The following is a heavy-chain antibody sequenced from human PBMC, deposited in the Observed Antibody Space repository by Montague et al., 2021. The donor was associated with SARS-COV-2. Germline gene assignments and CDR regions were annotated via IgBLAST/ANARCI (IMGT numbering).Heavy chain of an antibody. Sequence: SETLSLTCTVSGGSISTYYWSWIRQPPGKGLEWIGYIYYSGGTYYNPSLKSRVTILVDTSKNQFSLKVSSVTAADTAVYYCARNIGRFGELAVLGKDAFDVWGQGTMVTVSS. J-gene: IGHJ3*01. V-gene: IGHV4-59*08. CDR2: IYYSGGT. D-gene: IGHD3-10*01. CDR1: GGSISTYY. CDR3: ARNIGRFGELAVLGKDAFDV.